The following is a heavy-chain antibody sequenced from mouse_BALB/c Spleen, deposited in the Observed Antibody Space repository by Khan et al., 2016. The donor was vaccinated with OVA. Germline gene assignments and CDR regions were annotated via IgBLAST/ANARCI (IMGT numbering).Heavy chain of an antibody. Sequence: EVQLQESGPGLVKPSQSLSLTCTVTGYSITSDFAWNWIRQFPGNKLEWMGYTSSTGSTSYSPSLKSRISITRVTSKNQFFLHLSSVTTEDTATYYCARSLCYSDSYAMDYWGQGTSVTVSS. CDR2: TSSTGST. CDR1: GYSITSDFA. D-gene: IGHD2-13*01. J-gene: IGHJ4*01. V-gene: IGHV3-2*02. CDR3: ARSLCYSDSYAMDY.